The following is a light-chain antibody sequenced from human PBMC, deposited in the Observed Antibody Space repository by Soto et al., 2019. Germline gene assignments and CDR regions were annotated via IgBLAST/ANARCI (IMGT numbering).Light chain of an antibody. J-gene: IGKJ1*01. V-gene: IGKV1-8*01. Sequence: AIRMAQSPSSFSACTGATVSIPCRATQDIGTYLAWYQQIPGKAPKLLIYDASTLQTGVPSRFSGSGSGTDFTLTISYLQSEDSATYYCLQDINYPWTFGQGTKVDIK. CDR2: DAS. CDR3: LQDINYPWT. CDR1: QDIGTY.